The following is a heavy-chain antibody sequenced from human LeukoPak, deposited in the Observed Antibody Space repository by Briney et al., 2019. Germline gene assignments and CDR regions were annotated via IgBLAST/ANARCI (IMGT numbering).Heavy chain of an antibody. CDR1: GGSFSGYY. CDR2: IYYSGST. D-gene: IGHD2-15*01. V-gene: IGHV4-34*01. J-gene: IGHJ5*02. CDR3: ARRLYCSGGSCYSGWFDP. Sequence: PSETLSLTCAVYGGSFSGYYWSWIRQPPGKGLEWIGSIYYSGSTYYNPSLKSRVTISVDTSKNQFSLKLSSVTAADTAVYYCARRLYCSGGSCYSGWFDPWGQGTLVTVSS.